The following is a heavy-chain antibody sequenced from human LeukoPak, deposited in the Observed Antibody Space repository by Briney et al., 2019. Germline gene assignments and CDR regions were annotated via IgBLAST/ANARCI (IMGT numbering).Heavy chain of an antibody. D-gene: IGHD6-6*01. V-gene: IGHV4-4*07. CDR2: ISPTGST. J-gene: IGHJ4*02. Sequence: PSETLSLTCTVSGGSASSYYWSWIRQPAGKGLEWIGRISPTGSTNYSPSLKSRVTMSGDTSKNQFSLKLSSVTAADTAVYYCARGGSYINSSPSFDYWGQGTLVTVSS. CDR3: ARGGSYINSSPSFDY. CDR1: GGSASSYY.